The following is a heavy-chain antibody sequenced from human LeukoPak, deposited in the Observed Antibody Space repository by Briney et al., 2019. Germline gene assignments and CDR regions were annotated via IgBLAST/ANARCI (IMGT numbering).Heavy chain of an antibody. V-gene: IGHV3-23*01. J-gene: IGHJ4*02. CDR2: ISGSGGST. CDR3: AKGPRGTVTTCFDY. Sequence: LPGGSLRLSCAASGFTFSSYAMSWVRQAPGKGLEWVSTISGSGGSTDYAESVKGRFTISRDNSKNTLYLQMNSLRAEDTAVYYCAKGPRGTVTTCFDYWGQGTLVTVSS. D-gene: IGHD4-17*01. CDR1: GFTFSSYA.